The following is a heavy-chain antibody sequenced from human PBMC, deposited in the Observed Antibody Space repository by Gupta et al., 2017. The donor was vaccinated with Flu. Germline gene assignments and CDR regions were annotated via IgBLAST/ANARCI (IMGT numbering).Heavy chain of an antibody. Sequence: QVQLVESGGGLVKPGGSLRLSCAASGFTFSDHYMSWIRQAPGKGLEWVAYISSSKTTIYYADSVKGRFTISRDNVKNSLTLQMSSLRADDTAVYYCAREGSGSYYELWGQGTLVTVSS. CDR1: GFTFSDHY. D-gene: IGHD3-10*01. CDR2: ISSSKTTI. J-gene: IGHJ4*02. V-gene: IGHV3-11*01. CDR3: AREGSGSYYEL.